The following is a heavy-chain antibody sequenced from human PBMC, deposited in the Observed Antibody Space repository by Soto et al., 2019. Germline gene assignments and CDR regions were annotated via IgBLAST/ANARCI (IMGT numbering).Heavy chain of an antibody. CDR2: IYYTGTT. J-gene: IGHJ4*02. CDR1: GDSIISGNNY. Sequence: SETLSLTCIVSGDSIISGNNYWTWIRQHPGKGLEWIGYIYYTGTTYYNPSLKSRFTISKDMSAAQFSLQLSSVTAADTAVYYCARGREEAGGPLDHWGQGIMVTVSS. CDR3: ARGREEAGGPLDH. D-gene: IGHD3-10*01. V-gene: IGHV4-31*03.